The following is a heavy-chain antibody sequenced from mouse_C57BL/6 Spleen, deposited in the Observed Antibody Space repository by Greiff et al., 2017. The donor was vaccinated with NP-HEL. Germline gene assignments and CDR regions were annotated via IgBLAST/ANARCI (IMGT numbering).Heavy chain of an antibody. Sequence: QVQLKQSGAELVRPGSSVKLSCKASVYTFPRSWMHWVKQRPIQGLEWIGNIDPSDSDTHYNQKFKDKATLTVDKSSSTAYMQLSSLTSEYSAVYYCARGILYYYGSTPDYWGQGTTLTVSS. V-gene: IGHV1-52*01. CDR2: IDPSDSDT. CDR1: VYTFPRSW. D-gene: IGHD1-1*01. CDR3: ARGILYYYGSTPDY. J-gene: IGHJ2*01.